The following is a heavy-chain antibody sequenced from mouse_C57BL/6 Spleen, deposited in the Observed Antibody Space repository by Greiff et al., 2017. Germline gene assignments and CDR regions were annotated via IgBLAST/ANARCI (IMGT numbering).Heavy chain of an antibody. CDR1: GYTFTDYN. CDR3: ARVTTVVDWYFDV. CDR2: INPNNGGT. V-gene: IGHV1-18*01. D-gene: IGHD1-1*01. J-gene: IGHJ1*03. Sequence: VQLQQSGPELVKPGASVKIPCKASGYTFTDYNMDWVKQSHGKSLEWIGDINPNNGGTNYSQKFKGKATLTVDKSSSTAYMELRSLTSEDTAVYYCARVTTVVDWYFDVWGTGTTVTVSS.